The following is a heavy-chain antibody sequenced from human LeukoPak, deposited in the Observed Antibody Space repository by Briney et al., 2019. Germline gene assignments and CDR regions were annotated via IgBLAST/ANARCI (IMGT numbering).Heavy chain of an antibody. D-gene: IGHD2/OR15-2a*01. CDR3: VRNRIDY. J-gene: IGHJ4*02. Sequence: PGGSLRLSCAASGFTVSSNYMTWVRQAPGKGLEWVANIKLDGSEKNYVDSVKGRFTISRDNAKNSLYLQMNSLRAEDTALYYCVRNRIDYWGQGALVTVSS. CDR2: IKLDGSEK. CDR1: GFTVSSNY. V-gene: IGHV3-7*01.